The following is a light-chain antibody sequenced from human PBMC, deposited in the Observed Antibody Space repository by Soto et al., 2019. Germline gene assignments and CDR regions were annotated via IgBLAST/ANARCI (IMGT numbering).Light chain of an antibody. V-gene: IGLV3-1*01. J-gene: IGLJ2*01. CDR1: KLGDKY. Sequence: SYELTQPPSVSVSPGQTASITCSGVKLGDKYACGDQQRPGQSPVLVIYQDRKRPSGIPERFYGSNSGNTATLTICGTQAMHEAEYYCQAWDSSTVVFGGGTKLTAL. CDR2: QDR. CDR3: QAWDSSTVV.